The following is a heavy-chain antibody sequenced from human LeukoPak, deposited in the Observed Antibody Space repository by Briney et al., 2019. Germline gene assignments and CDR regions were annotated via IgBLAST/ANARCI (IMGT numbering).Heavy chain of an antibody. J-gene: IGHJ3*01. CDR1: GFIFSSYW. CDR2: MKGDGSEI. D-gene: IGHD3-16*01. CDR3: ARPAYTAAYDL. V-gene: IGHV3-7*01. Sequence: GGSLRLSCAASGFIFSSYWMMWARQAPGKGLEWVANMKGDGSEIHYVDSVKGRFTISRDNAKNSLSLQMNSLRPEDTAVYYCARPAYTAAYDLWGQGTMVTVSS.